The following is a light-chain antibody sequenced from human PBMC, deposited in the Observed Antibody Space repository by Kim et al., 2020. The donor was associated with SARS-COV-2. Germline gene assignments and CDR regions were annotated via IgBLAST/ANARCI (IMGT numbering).Light chain of an antibody. V-gene: IGLV3-19*01. CDR3: NSRDSNDYVV. CDR2: GKD. CDR1: SLRSFY. Sequence: ALGQTARITCRGDSLRSFYSTWYQQNPGHAPNVVIYGKDNRPSGVPDRFSASSSGNTAYLTITGTQAGDEADYYCNSRDSNDYVVFGGGTKVTVL. J-gene: IGLJ2*01.